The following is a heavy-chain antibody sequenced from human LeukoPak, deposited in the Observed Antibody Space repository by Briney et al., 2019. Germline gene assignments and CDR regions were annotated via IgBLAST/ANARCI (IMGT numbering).Heavy chain of an antibody. CDR2: ISWNGGST. CDR1: GFTFDDSG. J-gene: IGHJ4*02. Sequence: PGRSLRLSCAASGFTFDDSGMSWVRQAPGKGLEWVSGISWNGGSTGYADSVKGRFTISRDNAKNSLYLQMNSLRAEDTALYHCARGNSNFDFWGQGTLVTVSS. CDR3: ARGNSNFDF. D-gene: IGHD4-11*01. V-gene: IGHV3-20*01.